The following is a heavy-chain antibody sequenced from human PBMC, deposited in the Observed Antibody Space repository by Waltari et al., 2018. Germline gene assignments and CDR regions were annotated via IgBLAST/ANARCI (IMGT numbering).Heavy chain of an antibody. Sequence: QVQLQESGPGLVKPSETLSLTCAVSGYSISSGYYWGWIRQPPGKGLEWIGSIYHSGSTHYNPSLKSRVTISVDTSKNQFSLKLSSVTAADTAVYYCARVGDGRYCSGGSCYPINWGQGTLVTVSS. V-gene: IGHV4-38-2*01. J-gene: IGHJ4*02. CDR3: ARVGDGRYCSGGSCYPIN. CDR1: GYSISSGYY. D-gene: IGHD2-15*01. CDR2: IYHSGST.